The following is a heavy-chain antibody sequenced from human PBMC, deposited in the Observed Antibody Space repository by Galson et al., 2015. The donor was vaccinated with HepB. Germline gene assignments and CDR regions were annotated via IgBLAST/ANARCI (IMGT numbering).Heavy chain of an antibody. V-gene: IGHV3-30*18. CDR3: AKEKDYCASQSYTD. CDR1: GFTFSHYG. J-gene: IGHJ4*02. CDR2: VACDGNSQ. Sequence: SLRLSCAASGFTFSHYGMHWVRQAPGKGLEWVAVVACDGNSQYYLDSVRGRFTISRDNSGNTLYLEMSSLRAEDTAVYFCAKEKDYCASQSYTDRGRGTLVTISS. D-gene: IGHD3-10*01.